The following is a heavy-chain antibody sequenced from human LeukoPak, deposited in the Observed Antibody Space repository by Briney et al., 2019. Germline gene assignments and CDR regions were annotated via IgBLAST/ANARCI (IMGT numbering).Heavy chain of an antibody. V-gene: IGHV3-23*01. CDR2: ISGSGGST. CDR3: AKHVTTYYYDSSGYYFDY. J-gene: IGHJ4*02. CDR1: GFTFSSYA. Sequence: GGSLRLSCVASGFTFSSYAMSWVRQAPGKGLEWVSAISGSGGSTYYADSVKGRFTISRDNSKNTLYLQMNSLRAEDTAVYYCAKHVTTYYYDSSGYYFDYWGQGTLVTVSS. D-gene: IGHD3-22*01.